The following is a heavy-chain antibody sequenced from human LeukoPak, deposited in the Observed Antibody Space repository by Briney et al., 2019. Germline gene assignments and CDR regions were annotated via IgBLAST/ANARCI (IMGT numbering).Heavy chain of an antibody. V-gene: IGHV1-24*01. CDR1: GYTLTEIS. CDR2: FEPEDGET. Sequence: ASVKVSCKVSGYTLTEISMHWVRQAPGKGLEWMGGFEPEDGETIYAQKFQGRVTMTTDTSTSTAYMELRSLRSDDTAVYYCARQGYDSSGYPHYWGQGTLVTVSS. CDR3: ARQGYDSSGYPHY. J-gene: IGHJ4*02. D-gene: IGHD3-22*01.